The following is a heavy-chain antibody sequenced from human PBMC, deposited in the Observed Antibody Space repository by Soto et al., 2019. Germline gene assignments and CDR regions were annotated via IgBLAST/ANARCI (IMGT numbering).Heavy chain of an antibody. CDR2: IYWDDDK. D-gene: IGHD3-10*01. Sequence: QITLKESGPTLVKPTQTLTLTCTFSGFSFSTSGEGVGWIRQPPGKAMEWLALIYWDDDKRYSPSLKTRLTITKDNSKNQVVLTMTNTDPVDTATYYCAHSTFASGSYNIDYCGQGTLVTVSS. CDR1: GFSFSTSGEG. V-gene: IGHV2-5*02. CDR3: AHSTFASGSYNIDY. J-gene: IGHJ4*02.